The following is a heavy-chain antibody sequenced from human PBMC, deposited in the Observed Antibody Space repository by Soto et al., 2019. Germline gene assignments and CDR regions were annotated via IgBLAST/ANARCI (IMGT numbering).Heavy chain of an antibody. V-gene: IGHV4-31*03. CDR2: IYYSGST. CDR3: ARSGYSSGPTPLLY. Sequence: QVQLQESGPGLVKPSQTLSLTCTVSGGSISSGGYYWSWIRQHPGKGLEWIGYIYYSGSTYYNPSLKSRVTVSVDTSKNQFALKLSSVTAADTAVYYCARSGYSSGPTPLLYWGQGTLVTVSS. J-gene: IGHJ4*02. D-gene: IGHD5-18*01. CDR1: GGSISSGGYY.